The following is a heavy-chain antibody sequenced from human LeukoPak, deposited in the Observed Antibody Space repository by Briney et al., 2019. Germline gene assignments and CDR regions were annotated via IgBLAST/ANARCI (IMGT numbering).Heavy chain of an antibody. Sequence: SETLSLTCTVSGGSISSSSYYWGWIRQPPGKGLEWIGNIYYSGSTYYNPSLKSRVTISVDTSKNQFSLKLSSVTAADTAVYYCAREKGAYYFDYWGQGTLVTVSS. CDR2: IYYSGST. CDR1: GGSISSSSYY. V-gene: IGHV4-39*07. J-gene: IGHJ4*02. CDR3: AREKGAYYFDY. D-gene: IGHD3-16*01.